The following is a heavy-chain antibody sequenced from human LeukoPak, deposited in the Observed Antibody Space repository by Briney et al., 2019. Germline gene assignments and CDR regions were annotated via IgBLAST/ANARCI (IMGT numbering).Heavy chain of an antibody. CDR1: GYSFTTYW. CDR2: IYPGDSET. V-gene: IGHV5-51*01. J-gene: IGHJ3*02. D-gene: IGHD2/OR15-2a*01. CDR3: ARQQYLAFDI. Sequence: GESLKISCKGSGYSFTTYWIAWLRLMPGKGLEWMGIIYPGDSETRYSTSFQGQVTISADKSISTAYLQWSSLKASATAIYYTARQQYLAFDIWGQGTMVTVSS.